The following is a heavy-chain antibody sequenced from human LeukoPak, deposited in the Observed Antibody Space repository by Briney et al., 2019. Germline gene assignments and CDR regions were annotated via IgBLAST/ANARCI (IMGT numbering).Heavy chain of an antibody. V-gene: IGHV4-34*01. CDR3: ARVVAIFGVVRY. J-gene: IGHJ4*02. CDR1: GGSFSGYY. CDR2: INHSGST. Sequence: SETLSLTCAVYGGSFSGYYWSWIRQPSGKGLEWIGEINHSGSTNYNPSLKSRVTISVDTSKNQFSLKLSSVTAADTAVYYCARVVAIFGVVRYWGQGTLVTVSS. D-gene: IGHD3-3*01.